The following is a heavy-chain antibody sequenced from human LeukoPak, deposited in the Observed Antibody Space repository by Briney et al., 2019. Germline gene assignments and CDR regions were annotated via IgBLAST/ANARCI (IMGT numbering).Heavy chain of an antibody. CDR2: MNPNSGIT. CDR1: GYTFTSYD. Sequence: GASVKVSCKASGYTFTSYDINWVRQATGQGLEWMGWMNPNSGITGYAQKFQGRVTMTRNTSISTAYMELSSLRSEDTAVYYCAREPRDGYYYGMDVWGQGTTVTVSS. D-gene: IGHD1-14*01. CDR3: AREPRDGYYYGMDV. V-gene: IGHV1-8*01. J-gene: IGHJ6*02.